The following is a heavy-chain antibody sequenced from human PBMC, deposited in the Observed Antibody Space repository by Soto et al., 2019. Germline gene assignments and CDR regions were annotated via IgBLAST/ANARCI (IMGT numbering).Heavy chain of an antibody. D-gene: IGHD4-17*01. Sequence: GGSLRLSCAASGFTFSSYWMHWVRQAPGKGLVWVSRINSDGSSTSYADSVKGRFTISRDNAKNTLYLQMNSLRAEDTAVYYCARGPFYGDYVYWYFDLWGRGTLVTVSS. J-gene: IGHJ2*01. V-gene: IGHV3-74*01. CDR2: INSDGSST. CDR1: GFTFSSYW. CDR3: ARGPFYGDYVYWYFDL.